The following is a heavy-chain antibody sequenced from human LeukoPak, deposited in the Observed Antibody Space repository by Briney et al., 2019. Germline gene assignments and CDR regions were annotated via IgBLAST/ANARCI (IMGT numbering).Heavy chain of an antibody. V-gene: IGHV1-69*13. Sequence: SVKVSCKASGYTFTSYAISWVRQAPGQGLEWMGGIIPIFGTANYAQKFQGRVTITADESTSTAYMELSSLRSDDTAVYYCARVSCSGGSCYSSLDYWGQGTLVTVSS. CDR1: GYTFTSYA. D-gene: IGHD2-15*01. J-gene: IGHJ4*02. CDR2: IIPIFGTA. CDR3: ARVSCSGGSCYSSLDY.